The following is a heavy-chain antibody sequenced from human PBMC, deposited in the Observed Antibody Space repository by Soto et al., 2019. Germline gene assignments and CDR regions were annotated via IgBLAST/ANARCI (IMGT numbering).Heavy chain of an antibody. CDR1: GYTFTSYA. CDR3: AMYLLDYDTLTGYYRAYYFDY. Sequence: GASVKVSCKASGYTFTSYAMHWVRQAPGQRLEWMGWINAGNGNTKYSQKFQGRVTITRDTSASTAYMELSSLRSEDTAVYYCAMYLLDYDTLTGYYRAYYFDYWGQGTLVTVSS. CDR2: INAGNGNT. J-gene: IGHJ4*02. V-gene: IGHV1-3*01. D-gene: IGHD3-9*01.